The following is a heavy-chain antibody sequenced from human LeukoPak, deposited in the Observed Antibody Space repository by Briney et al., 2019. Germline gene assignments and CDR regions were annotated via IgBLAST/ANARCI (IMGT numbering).Heavy chain of an antibody. D-gene: IGHD6-13*01. V-gene: IGHV3-13*01. CDR1: GFTFSGYD. Sequence: GGSLRLSCAASGFTFSGYDMHWVRQATGKGLEWVSAIGTAGDTYYPGSVKGRFTISRENAKNSLYLQMNSLRAGDTAVYYCARARAAEGQYYFDYWGQGTLVTVSS. CDR3: ARARAAEGQYYFDY. J-gene: IGHJ4*02. CDR2: IGTAGDT.